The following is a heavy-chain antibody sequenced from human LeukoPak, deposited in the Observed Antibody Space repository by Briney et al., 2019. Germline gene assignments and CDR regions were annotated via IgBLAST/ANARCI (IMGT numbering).Heavy chain of an antibody. Sequence: ASVKVSCKASGYTFTGYYMHWVRQAPGQGLEWMGWINPNSGGTNYAQKFQGRVTMTRDTSISTAYMELSRLRSDDMAVYYCARSRVVGAVNAFDIWGQGTMVTVSS. J-gene: IGHJ3*02. CDR2: INPNSGGT. D-gene: IGHD1-26*01. CDR1: GYTFTGYY. CDR3: ARSRVVGAVNAFDI. V-gene: IGHV1-2*02.